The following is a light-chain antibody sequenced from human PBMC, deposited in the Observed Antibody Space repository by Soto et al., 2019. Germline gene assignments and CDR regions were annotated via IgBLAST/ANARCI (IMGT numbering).Light chain of an antibody. CDR2: EVS. CDR1: SSDIGGYNY. V-gene: IGLV2-14*01. Sequence: QPVLTQPPSASGSPGQSVTISCTGGSSDIGGYNYVSWYQQHPGKAPKLMIYEVSNRPSGVSNRFSGSKSGNTASLTISGLQAEDEADYYCSSYTSSSTLVFGTGTKLTVL. CDR3: SSYTSSSTLV. J-gene: IGLJ1*01.